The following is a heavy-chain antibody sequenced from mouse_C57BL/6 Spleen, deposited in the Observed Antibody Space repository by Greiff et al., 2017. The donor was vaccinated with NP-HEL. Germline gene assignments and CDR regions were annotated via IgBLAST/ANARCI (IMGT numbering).Heavy chain of an antibody. CDR1: GFTFSSYG. Sequence: EVKLMESGGDLVKPGGSLKLSCAASGFTFSSYGMSWVRQTPDKRLEWVATISSGGSYTYYPDSVKGRFTISRDNAKNTLYLQMSSLKSEDTAMYYCARQEDYYGSDYWGQGTTLTVSS. V-gene: IGHV5-6*01. J-gene: IGHJ2*01. D-gene: IGHD1-1*01. CDR2: ISSGGSYT. CDR3: ARQEDYYGSDY.